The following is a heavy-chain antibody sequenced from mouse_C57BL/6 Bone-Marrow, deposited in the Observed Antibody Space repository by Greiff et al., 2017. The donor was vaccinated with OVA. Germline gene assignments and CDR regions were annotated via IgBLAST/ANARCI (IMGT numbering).Heavy chain of an antibody. V-gene: IGHV1-18*01. Sequence: VQLQQSGPELVKPGASVKIPCKASGYTFTDYNMDWVKQSHGKSLEWIGDINPNNGGTIYNQKFKGKATLTVDKSSSTAYMELRSLTSEETAVYYCARKTAQATGAMDDWGQGTSVTVAA. CDR2: INPNNGGT. CDR1: GYTFTDYN. J-gene: IGHJ4*01. D-gene: IGHD3-2*02. CDR3: ARKTAQATGAMDD.